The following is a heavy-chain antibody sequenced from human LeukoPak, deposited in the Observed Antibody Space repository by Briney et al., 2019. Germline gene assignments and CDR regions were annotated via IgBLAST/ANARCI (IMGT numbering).Heavy chain of an antibody. Sequence: GGSLRLSCAASRFTLSGYWMNWVRQAPGKGLEWVANIRQDGSEKYYVDSVKGRFTISGDNAKNSLYLQMNSLRAEDTAVYYCARGGGWGSSSWYLNGYWGQGTLVTVSS. J-gene: IGHJ4*02. D-gene: IGHD6-13*01. V-gene: IGHV3-7*01. CDR3: ARGGGWGSSSWYLNGY. CDR1: RFTLSGYW. CDR2: IRQDGSEK.